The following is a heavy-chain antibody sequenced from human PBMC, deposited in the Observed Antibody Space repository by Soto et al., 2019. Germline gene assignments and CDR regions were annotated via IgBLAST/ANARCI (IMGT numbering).Heavy chain of an antibody. CDR1: GYTFTSYG. J-gene: IGHJ4*02. CDR3: ARAPGTDPIVYGDYYFDY. Sequence: QVQLVQSGAEVKKPGASVKVSCKASGYTFTSYGISWVRQAPGQGLEWMGWISAYNGNTNYAQKLQGRVTMTTDTSTSTAYMELRSLRSNDTAVYYCARAPGTDPIVYGDYYFDYWGQGTLVTVSS. CDR2: ISAYNGNT. V-gene: IGHV1-18*04. D-gene: IGHD4-17*01.